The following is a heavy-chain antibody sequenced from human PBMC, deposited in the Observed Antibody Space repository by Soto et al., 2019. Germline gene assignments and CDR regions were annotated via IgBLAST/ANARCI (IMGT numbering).Heavy chain of an antibody. V-gene: IGHV5-10-1*01. CDR3: ARSPFPSYYDSSGPEGDAFDI. D-gene: IGHD3-22*01. CDR1: GYSFTSYW. J-gene: IGHJ3*02. Sequence: GESLKISCKGSGYSFTSYWISWLRQMPGKGLEWMGRIDPSDSYTNYSPSFQCHVTISAEKCISTAYLQWSSLKASDTAMYHCARSPFPSYYDSSGPEGDAFDIWGQGTMVTVSS. CDR2: IDPSDSYT.